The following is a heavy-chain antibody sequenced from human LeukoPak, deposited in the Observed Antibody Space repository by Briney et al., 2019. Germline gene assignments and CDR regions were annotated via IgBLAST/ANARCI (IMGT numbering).Heavy chain of an antibody. J-gene: IGHJ5*02. CDR3: AREERYYDSSGYFLKPNWFDP. CDR1: GGSISSYY. V-gene: IGHV4-4*07. D-gene: IGHD3-22*01. CDR2: IYTSGST. Sequence: SETLPLTCTVSGGSISSYYWSWIRQPAGKGLEWIGRIYTSGSTNYNPSLKSRVTMSVDTSKNQFSLKLSSVTAADTAVYYCAREERYYDSSGYFLKPNWFDPWGQGTLVTVSS.